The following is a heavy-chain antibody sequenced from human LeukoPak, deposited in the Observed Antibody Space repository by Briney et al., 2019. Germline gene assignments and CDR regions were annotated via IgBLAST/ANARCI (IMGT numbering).Heavy chain of an antibody. Sequence: SETLSLTCTVSGGSISSYYWSWIRQPPGKGLEWIGYIYYSGNTNYNRSFKGRVTISVDTSKNRFSLRLSSVTAADTAVYYCAASNTAMVTYYFDYWGQGTLVTVSS. CDR2: IYYSGNT. V-gene: IGHV4-59*01. CDR1: GGSISSYY. CDR3: AASNTAMVTYYFDY. D-gene: IGHD5-18*01. J-gene: IGHJ4*02.